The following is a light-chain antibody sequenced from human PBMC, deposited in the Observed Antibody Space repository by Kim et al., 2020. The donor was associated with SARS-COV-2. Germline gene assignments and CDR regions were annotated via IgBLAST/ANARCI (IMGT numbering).Light chain of an antibody. CDR3: QAWDSSTGV. CDR2: QDS. V-gene: IGLV3-1*01. Sequence: SYELTQPPSVSVSPGQTASITCSGDKLGDKYACWYQQKPGQSPVLVIYQDSKRPSGIPERFSGSNSGNTATLTIRGTQAMDEADYYCQAWDSSTGVFGGGTQLTVL. CDR1: KLGDKY. J-gene: IGLJ2*01.